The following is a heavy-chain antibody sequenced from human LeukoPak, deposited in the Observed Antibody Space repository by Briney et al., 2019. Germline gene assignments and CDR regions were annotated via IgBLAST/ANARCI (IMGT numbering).Heavy chain of an antibody. Sequence: GGSLRLSCAASGSTFSSYWMHWVRQAPGKGLVWVSRINSDGSSTNYADSVKGRFTISRDNSKNTLYLQMNSLRAEDTAVYYCAKNPYDGYYYYGMDVWGQGTTVTVSS. D-gene: IGHD3-22*01. V-gene: IGHV3-74*01. J-gene: IGHJ6*02. CDR1: GSTFSSYW. CDR2: INSDGSST. CDR3: AKNPYDGYYYYGMDV.